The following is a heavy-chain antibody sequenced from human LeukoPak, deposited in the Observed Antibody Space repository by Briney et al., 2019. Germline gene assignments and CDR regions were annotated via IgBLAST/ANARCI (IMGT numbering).Heavy chain of an antibody. CDR2: IDSSGSPI. J-gene: IGHJ3*01. Sequence: GGSLRLSCVASTFSFSAYDMNWVRQAPGKGLEWVSHIDSSGSPIYYADSVKGRFTISRDNAKNSLYLQMNNLRDEDTAVYYCARAFDVWGQGTMVTVSS. CDR1: TFSFSAYD. V-gene: IGHV3-48*02. CDR3: ARAFDV.